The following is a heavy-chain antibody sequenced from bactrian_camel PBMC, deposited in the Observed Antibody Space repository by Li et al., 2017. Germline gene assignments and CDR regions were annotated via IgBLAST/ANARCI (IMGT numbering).Heavy chain of an antibody. CDR2: ISSDGTRT. Sequence: QVQLVESGGGLVQPGGSLRLSCAASGFTSSVYYMRWVRQPPGKGLEWVSDISSDGTRTYYSDSVKGRFTISRDNGKNTVYLQMNSLKSEDTALYYCSTGYDSYNARGQGTQVTVS. J-gene: IGHJ4*01. CDR1: GFTSSVYY. V-gene: IGHV3-2*01. CDR3: STGYDSYNA. D-gene: IGHD3*01.